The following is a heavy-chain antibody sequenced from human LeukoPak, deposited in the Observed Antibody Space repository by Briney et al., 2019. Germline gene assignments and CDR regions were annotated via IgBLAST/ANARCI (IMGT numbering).Heavy chain of an antibody. V-gene: IGHV3-48*03. CDR2: IGSSGKTI. Sequence: GGSLRLSCSASGFTFSSHEMIWVRQAPGKGLEWVAYIGSSGKTIYNADSVKGRFTISRDNAKNSLYLQMNTLTAEDTAVYYCAGSAPYGYFDYWGQGTPVTVSS. J-gene: IGHJ4*02. CDR3: AGSAPYGYFDY. CDR1: GFTFSSHE. D-gene: IGHD3-10*01.